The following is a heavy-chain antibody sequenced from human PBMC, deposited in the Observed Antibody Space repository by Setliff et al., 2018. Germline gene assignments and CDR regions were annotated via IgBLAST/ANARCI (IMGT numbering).Heavy chain of an antibody. Sequence: PSETLSLTCTVSGGSISSCDYYWSWIRQPPGKCLEWNGYIYSSGSTYYNPSLKSRVSISVDTYKNQFSLKMSSVTAADTAVYYCARESRYYYDDLGTLDYGGRGTLVTLSS. D-gene: IGHD3-22*01. CDR2: IYSSGST. J-gene: IGHJ4*02. CDR3: ARESRYYYDDLGTLDY. CDR1: GGSISSCDYY. V-gene: IGHV4-30-4*08.